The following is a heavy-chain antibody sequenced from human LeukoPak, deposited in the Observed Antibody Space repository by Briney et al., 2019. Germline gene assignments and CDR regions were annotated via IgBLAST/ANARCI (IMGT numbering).Heavy chain of an antibody. V-gene: IGHV3-30*18. CDR1: GFTFSSYG. CDR3: AKSETVDY. D-gene: IGHD1-14*01. J-gene: IGHJ4*02. Sequence: GGSLRLSCAASGFTFSSYGMHWVRQAPGKGLEWVAVISYDGSNKYYADSVKGRSTISRGNSKNTLYLQMNSLRAEDTAVYYCAKSETVDYWGQGTLVTVSS. CDR2: ISYDGSNK.